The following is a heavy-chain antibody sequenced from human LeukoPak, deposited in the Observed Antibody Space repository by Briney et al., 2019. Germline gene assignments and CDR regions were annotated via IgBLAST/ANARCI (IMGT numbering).Heavy chain of an antibody. CDR2: ISGYNAET. J-gene: IGHJ4*02. Sequence: AASVKVSCKTSGYTFTSYGLYWVRQAPGQGLEWMGWISGYNAETNYARKFQGRVTMTTDTSTTTAYMELTSLTSDDTALYYCAREDDSAGWYRPAFRLLDYWGQGTMVTVSS. CDR3: AREDDSAGWYRPAFRLLDY. D-gene: IGHD6-19*01. V-gene: IGHV1-18*01. CDR1: GYTFTSYG.